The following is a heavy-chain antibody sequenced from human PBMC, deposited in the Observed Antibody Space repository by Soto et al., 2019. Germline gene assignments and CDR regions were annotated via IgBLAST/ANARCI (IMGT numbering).Heavy chain of an antibody. Sequence: PSETLSLTCTVSGGPVRDAYSYWTWIRQPPGKGLEWMGYLSYTGSTYYNPSLRNRATISVDESSNHLSLRLSSVTAADTAVYSCARELEGGFFVLWGRGTLVTVSS. D-gene: IGHD1-1*01. CDR3: ARELEGGFFVL. J-gene: IGHJ3*01. CDR1: GGPVRDAYSY. V-gene: IGHV4-30-4*01. CDR2: LSYTGST.